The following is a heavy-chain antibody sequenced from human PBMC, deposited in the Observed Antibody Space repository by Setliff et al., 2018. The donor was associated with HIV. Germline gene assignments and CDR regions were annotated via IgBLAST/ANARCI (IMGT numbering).Heavy chain of an antibody. CDR1: GFTFSSYS. Sequence: LRLSCVASGFTFSSYSMNWVRQAPGKGPEWVSSISTSSSFKYYTDSVKGRFTISGDNAKNSLYLQMNSLRAEDTAVYYCARDHRPYFYDKAWFDPWGQGTLVTVSS. D-gene: IGHD3-22*01. J-gene: IGHJ5*02. V-gene: IGHV3-21*01. CDR3: ARDHRPYFYDKAWFDP. CDR2: ISTSSSFK.